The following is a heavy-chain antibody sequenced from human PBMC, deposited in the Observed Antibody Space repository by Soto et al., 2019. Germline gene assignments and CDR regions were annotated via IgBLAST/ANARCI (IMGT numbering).Heavy chain of an antibody. Sequence: GGSLRLSCEASGFTFSTYGMHWVRQAPGKGLEWVAVISYDGSNKYYADSVKGRFTISRDNSKNTLYLQMNSLRAEDTAVYYCARGILSAQTFSSSWYLWGQGT. CDR2: ISYDGSNK. V-gene: IGHV3-30*03. D-gene: IGHD6-13*01. CDR3: ARGILSAQTFSSSWYL. CDR1: GFTFSTYG. J-gene: IGHJ5*02.